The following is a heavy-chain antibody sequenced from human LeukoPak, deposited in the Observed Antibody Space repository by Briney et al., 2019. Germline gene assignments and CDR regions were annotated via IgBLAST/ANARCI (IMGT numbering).Heavy chain of an antibody. D-gene: IGHD3-10*01. CDR1: GYTFTSYY. V-gene: IGHV1-46*01. Sequence: ASVKVSCKASGYTFTSYYMHWVRQPPGQGLEWMGIINPSGGSTSYAQKFQGRVTMTRDTSTSTVYMELSSLRSEDTAVYYCARDLIGLGELYYWGQGTLVTVSS. CDR3: ARDLIGLGELYY. CDR2: INPSGGST. J-gene: IGHJ4*02.